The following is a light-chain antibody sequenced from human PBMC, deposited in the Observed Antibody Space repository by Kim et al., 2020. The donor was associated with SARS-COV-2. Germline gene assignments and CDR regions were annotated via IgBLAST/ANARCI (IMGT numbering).Light chain of an antibody. CDR2: GAY. CDR3: QQYNRWPPYI. Sequence: VSPGERAPLSCRASQSVGSNLAWYQQRPGQAPRLLIYGAYARASGVPARFSGSGSGTEFALTISSTQSEDFAVYYCQQYNRWPPYIFGQGTKLEI. CDR1: QSVGSN. V-gene: IGKV3-15*01. J-gene: IGKJ2*01.